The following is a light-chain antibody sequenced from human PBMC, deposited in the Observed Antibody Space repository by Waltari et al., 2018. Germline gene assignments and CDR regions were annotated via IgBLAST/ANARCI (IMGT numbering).Light chain of an antibody. CDR1: QSVSSN. CDR2: GAS. Sequence: EIVMTQSPATLSVSPGERATLSCRASQSVSSNLAWYQQKPGQATRLLIDGASTRATGIPVRFSGSGSGTEFTLTISSLQSEDFAVYYCQQYNNWPPRRTFGQGTKVEIK. CDR3: QQYNNWPPRRT. J-gene: IGKJ1*01. V-gene: IGKV3-15*01.